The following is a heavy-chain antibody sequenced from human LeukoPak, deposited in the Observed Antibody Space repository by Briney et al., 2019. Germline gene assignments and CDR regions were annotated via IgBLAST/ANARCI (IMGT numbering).Heavy chain of an antibody. CDR1: GGSISRGGYY. D-gene: IGHD3/OR15-3a*01. CDR3: ARGSGTGYYPFDY. Sequence: PAETLSLTCTVSGGSISRGGYYWRWIRQHPGKGREWIGYIYYSGSTYYNPSLKSRVTISVDTSKTQFSLKLSSVTAADTAVYYCARGSGTGYYPFDYWGQGTLVTVSS. CDR2: IYYSGST. V-gene: IGHV4-31*03. J-gene: IGHJ4*02.